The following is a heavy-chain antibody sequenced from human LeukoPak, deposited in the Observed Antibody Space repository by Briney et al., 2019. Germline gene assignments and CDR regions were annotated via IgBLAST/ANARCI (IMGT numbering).Heavy chain of an antibody. Sequence: SETLSLTCAVYGGSFSGYYWSWIRQPPGKGLEWIGEINHSGSTNYNPSPKSRVTISVDTSKNQFSLKLSSVTAADTAVYYCARGNLEAAAKEFDPWGQGTLVTVSS. CDR1: GGSFSGYY. J-gene: IGHJ5*02. D-gene: IGHD6-13*01. V-gene: IGHV4-34*01. CDR2: INHSGST. CDR3: ARGNLEAAAKEFDP.